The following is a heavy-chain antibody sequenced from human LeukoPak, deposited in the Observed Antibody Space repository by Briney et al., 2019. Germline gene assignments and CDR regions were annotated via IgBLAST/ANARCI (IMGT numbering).Heavy chain of an antibody. D-gene: IGHD1-26*01. V-gene: IGHV3-30*18. CDR2: ISYDGSNK. CDR3: AKVKEEHQRAYYFDY. Sequence: GGSLRLSCAASGFTFSVYGMHWVRQAPGKGLEWVAVISYDGSNKYYTDSVKGRFTISRDNSKNPLYLQMNSLRAEDTALYYCAKVKEEHQRAYYFDYWGQGTLVTVSS. J-gene: IGHJ4*02. CDR1: GFTFSVYG.